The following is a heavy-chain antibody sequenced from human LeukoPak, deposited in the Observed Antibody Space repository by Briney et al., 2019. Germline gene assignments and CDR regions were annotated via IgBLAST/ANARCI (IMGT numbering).Heavy chain of an antibody. V-gene: IGHV4-34*01. CDR3: ARGSSGWFTAFDI. J-gene: IGHJ3*02. Sequence: SETLSLTCAVYGGSFSGYYWSWIRQPPGKGLEWIGEINHSGSTNYNPSLKSRVTISVDTSKNQFSLKLTSVIAADTAFYHCARGSSGWFTAFDIWGQGTMVTVFS. D-gene: IGHD6-19*01. CDR1: GGSFSGYY. CDR2: INHSGST.